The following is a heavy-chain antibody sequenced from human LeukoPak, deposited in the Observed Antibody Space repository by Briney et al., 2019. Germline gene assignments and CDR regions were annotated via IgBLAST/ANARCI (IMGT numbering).Heavy chain of an antibody. CDR1: GGTFSSYA. Sequence: SVKVSCKASGGTFSSYAISWVRQAPGQGLEWMGGIIPIFGTANYAQKFQGRVTITADESTSTAYMELSSLRSEDTAVYYCARSHIYCSSTSCQTWDYYYYGMDVWGQGTTVTVSS. V-gene: IGHV1-69*13. CDR2: IIPIFGTA. D-gene: IGHD2-2*01. CDR3: ARSHIYCSSTSCQTWDYYYYGMDV. J-gene: IGHJ6*02.